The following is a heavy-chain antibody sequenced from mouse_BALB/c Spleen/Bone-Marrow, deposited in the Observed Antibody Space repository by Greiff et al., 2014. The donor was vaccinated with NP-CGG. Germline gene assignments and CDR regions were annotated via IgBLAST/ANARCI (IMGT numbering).Heavy chain of an antibody. CDR2: IRNKANGYTT. V-gene: IGHV7-3*02. J-gene: IGHJ3*01. Sequence: EVMLVESGGGLVQPGGSLRLSCATSGFTFTDNYMTWVRQPPGRALEWLGFIRNKANGYTTGYSASVKGRFTISRDNSQSILYLQMNTLRAEDSATYYCARDSDWFAYWGQGTLVTVSA. CDR1: GFTFTDNY. CDR3: ARDSDWFAY.